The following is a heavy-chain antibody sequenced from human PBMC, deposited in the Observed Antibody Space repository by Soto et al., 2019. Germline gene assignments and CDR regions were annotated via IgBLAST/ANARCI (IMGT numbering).Heavy chain of an antibody. V-gene: IGHV1-3*01. J-gene: IGHJ6*03. D-gene: IGHD6-13*01. Sequence: ASVKVSCKASGYTFTSYAMHWVRQAPGQRLEWMGWINAGNGNTKYSQKFQGRVTITRDTSASTAYMELSSLRSEDTAVYYCARDLQQQQYYYYYMDVWGKGTTVTVSS. CDR2: INAGNGNT. CDR1: GYTFTSYA. CDR3: ARDLQQQQYYYYYMDV.